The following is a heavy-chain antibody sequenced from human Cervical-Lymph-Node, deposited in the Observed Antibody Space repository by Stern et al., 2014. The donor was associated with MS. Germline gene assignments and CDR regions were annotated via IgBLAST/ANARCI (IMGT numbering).Heavy chain of an antibody. CDR2: IWHDGSNV. V-gene: IGHV3-33*01. J-gene: IGHJ4*02. CDR1: GFTFSRYG. D-gene: IGHD2-21*02. Sequence: AQLVESGGGVVQPGKSLRLSCAASGFTFSRYGMHWVRQAPGKGLEWVAVIWHDGSNVNYEDSVRGRFTISRDNSKSSLYLQMNSLRAEDTAVYYCAREKGACSGDDCHVNFDCWGQGTLVTVSS. CDR3: AREKGACSGDDCHVNFDC.